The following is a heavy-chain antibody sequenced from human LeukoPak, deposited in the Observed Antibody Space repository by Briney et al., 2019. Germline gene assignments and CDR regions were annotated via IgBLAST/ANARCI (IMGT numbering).Heavy chain of an antibody. V-gene: IGHV4-59*01. CDR3: ARYYYDSSGYYSFGY. Sequence: PSETLSLTCTVSGGSISSYYWSWIRQPPGKGREWIGYIYYSGSTNYNPSLKSRVTISVDTSKNQFSLKLSSVTAADTAVYYCARYYYDSSGYYSFGYWGQGTLVTVSS. CDR1: GGSISSYY. J-gene: IGHJ4*02. CDR2: IYYSGST. D-gene: IGHD3-22*01.